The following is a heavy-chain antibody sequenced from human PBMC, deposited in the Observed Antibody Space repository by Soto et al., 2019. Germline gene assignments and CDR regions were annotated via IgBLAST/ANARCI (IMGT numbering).Heavy chain of an antibody. CDR3: AKDRSSGWFGGEPDNWFDP. V-gene: IGHV3-23*01. Sequence: EVQLLESGGGLVQPGGSLRLSCAASGFTFSSYAMSWVRQAPGKGLEWVSAISGSGGSTYYADSVKGRFTISRDNSKNTLSLQMNSLRAEDTAVYYCAKDRSSGWFGGEPDNWFDPWGQGTLVTVSS. CDR2: ISGSGGST. CDR1: GFTFSSYA. D-gene: IGHD6-19*01. J-gene: IGHJ5*02.